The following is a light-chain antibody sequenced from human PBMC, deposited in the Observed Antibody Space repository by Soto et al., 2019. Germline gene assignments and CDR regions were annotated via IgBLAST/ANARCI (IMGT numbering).Light chain of an antibody. CDR1: QGISHY. J-gene: IGKJ1*01. CDR2: AAS. CDR3: QKYNSAPQT. Sequence: DIQMTQSPSSLSASVGDRVTITCRASQGISHYLAWYQQKPGKVPKLLILAASTLQSGVPSRFSGSGSGTDFTLTISSLQPEDFATYYCQKYNSAPQTFGQGTKVEVK. V-gene: IGKV1-27*01.